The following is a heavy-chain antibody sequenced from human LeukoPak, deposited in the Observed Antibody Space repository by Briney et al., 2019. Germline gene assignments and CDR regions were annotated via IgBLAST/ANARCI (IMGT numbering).Heavy chain of an antibody. CDR2: INPMGGST. J-gene: IGHJ4*02. D-gene: IGHD2-2*02. V-gene: IGHV1-46*01. CDR3: ARAGEEYCSSTTCYNDY. Sequence: ASVKVSCKASGYTFSSYYMHWVRQAPGQGLEWMGIINPMGGSTSYAQKFQGRVTMTRDTSTSTVYMELSSLRSEDTAVYYCARAGEEYCSSTTCYNDYWGQGTLVTVSS. CDR1: GYTFSSYY.